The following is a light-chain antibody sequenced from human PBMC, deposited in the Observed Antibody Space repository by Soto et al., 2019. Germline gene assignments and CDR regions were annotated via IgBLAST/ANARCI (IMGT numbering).Light chain of an antibody. V-gene: IGKV3-11*01. CDR1: QSVTTF. J-gene: IGKJ4*01. CDR3: QQRTNWHLT. Sequence: EIVLTQSPVTLSLSPGERATLSCRASQSVTTFLAWYQQKPGQAPRLLIYDASKRATVIPARFSGSGSGTDFTLTISSLEPEDFAVYYCQQRTNWHLTFGGGTKVEIK. CDR2: DAS.